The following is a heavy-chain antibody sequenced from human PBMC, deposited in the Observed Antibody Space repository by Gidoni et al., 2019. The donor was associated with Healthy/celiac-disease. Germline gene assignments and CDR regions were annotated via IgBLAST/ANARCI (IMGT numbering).Heavy chain of an antibody. CDR3: ARAEEGTTPYYYGMDV. V-gene: IGHV1-69*01. J-gene: IGHJ6*02. Sequence: QVQLVQSGAEVMKHASSVKCSCQASAGTFRSYAISWVRQAPGQGLEWMGGTIPIFGTASYAQKVQGRVTITGDEATSTAYMELSSLRAEDTAVYYCARAEEGTTPYYYGMDVWGQGTTVTVSS. CDR1: AGTFRSYA. CDR2: TIPIFGTA. D-gene: IGHD1-1*01.